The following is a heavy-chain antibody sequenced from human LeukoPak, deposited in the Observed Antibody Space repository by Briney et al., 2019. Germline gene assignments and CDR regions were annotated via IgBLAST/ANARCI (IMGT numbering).Heavy chain of an antibody. V-gene: IGHV3-74*01. CDR2: INSDGSST. CDR1: GFTFGSYG. J-gene: IGHJ4*02. CDR3: ARRIAAAAAPYYFDY. Sequence: GGSLRLSCAASGFTFGSYGMHWVRQAPGKGLLWVSRINSDGSSTSYADSVKGRFTISRDNAKNTLYLQMNSLRAEDTAVYYCARRIAAAAAPYYFDYWGQGTLVTVPS. D-gene: IGHD6-13*01.